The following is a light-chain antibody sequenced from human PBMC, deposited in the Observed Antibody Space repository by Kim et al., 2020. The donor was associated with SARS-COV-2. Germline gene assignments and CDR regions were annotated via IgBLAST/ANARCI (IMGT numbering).Light chain of an antibody. Sequence: GQSITSSCTGTSSDVGGYNYVSWYQQHPGKAPKLMIYDVSTRPSGVSNRFSGSKSGNTASLTISGLQAEDEADYYCSSYTSSSTWVFGGGTKLTVL. CDR2: DVS. J-gene: IGLJ3*02. CDR3: SSYTSSSTWV. CDR1: SSDVGGYNY. V-gene: IGLV2-14*04.